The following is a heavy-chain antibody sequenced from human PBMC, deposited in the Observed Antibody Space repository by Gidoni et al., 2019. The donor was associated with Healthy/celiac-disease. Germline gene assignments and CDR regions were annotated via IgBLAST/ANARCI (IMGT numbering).Heavy chain of an antibody. CDR3: ARDVTGDPYYYYMDV. Sequence: EVKKPVSSVKASCKASGYTFTGYYMHAVRQAPGQGLEWMGWINPNRGGPNYAQKFQGRVPMTRDTSISTAYMELSRLRSDDTAVYYCARDVTGDPYYYYMDVWGKGTTVTVSS. J-gene: IGHJ6*03. V-gene: IGHV1-2*02. CDR2: INPNRGGP. CDR1: GYTFTGYY. D-gene: IGHD7-27*01.